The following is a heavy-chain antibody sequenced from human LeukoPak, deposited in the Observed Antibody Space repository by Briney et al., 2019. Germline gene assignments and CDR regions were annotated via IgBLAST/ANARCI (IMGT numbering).Heavy chain of an antibody. CDR1: GRSIRSGGYY. CDR2: IYYSGST. V-gene: IGHV4-30-4*01. D-gene: IGHD2-15*01. J-gene: IGHJ4*02. Sequence: ASQTLSRTCTVCGRSIRSGGYYWSWIRQPPGKGLERIGYIYYSGSTYYNPSLKSRVTISVDTSKNQFSLKLSSVTAADTAVYYCARAKVLDIVVVVAATTFDYWGQGTLVTVSS. CDR3: ARAKVLDIVVVVAATTFDY.